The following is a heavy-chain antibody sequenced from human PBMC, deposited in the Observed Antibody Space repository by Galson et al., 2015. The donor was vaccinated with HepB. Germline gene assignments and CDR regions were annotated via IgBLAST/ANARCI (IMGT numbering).Heavy chain of an antibody. D-gene: IGHD3-22*01. Sequence: SLRLSCAASGVTFNTHAMSWVRQAPGKGLQWVSPITAVAGTTHYADSVKGRFTMSRDSSNNTLYLQMNSLRVEDTAVFYCAKEITYYYHTELGTDYLYATDVWGQGTPVTVPS. CDR1: GVTFNTHA. CDR3: AKEITYYYHTELGTDYLYATDV. J-gene: IGHJ6*01. V-gene: IGHV3-23*01. CDR2: ITAVAGTT.